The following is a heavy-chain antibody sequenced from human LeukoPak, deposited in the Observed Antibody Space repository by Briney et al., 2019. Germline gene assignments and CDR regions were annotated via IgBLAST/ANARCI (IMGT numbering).Heavy chain of an antibody. J-gene: IGHJ3*02. V-gene: IGHV1-2*02. CDR2: INPNSGGT. Sequence: ASVKVSCKASGYTFTGYYMHWVRQAPGQGLEWMGWINPNSGGTNYAQKFQGRVTTTRDTSISTAYMELSRLRSDDTAVYHCARVPYDFWSSFDIWGQGTMVTVSS. D-gene: IGHD3-3*01. CDR3: ARVPYDFWSSFDI. CDR1: GYTFTGYY.